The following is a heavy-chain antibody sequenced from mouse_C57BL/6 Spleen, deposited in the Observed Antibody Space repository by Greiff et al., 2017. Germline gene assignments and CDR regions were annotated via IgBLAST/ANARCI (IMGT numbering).Heavy chain of an antibody. CDR3: ARDSSGFDY. J-gene: IGHJ2*01. Sequence: EVHLVESEGGLVQPGSSMKLSCTASGFTFSDYYMAWVRQVPEKGLDWVANLNYDGSSTYDLDSFKGRFILSRDNAKNLLYLQMSSLKSEDTATYYCARDSSGFDYWGQGTTLTVSS. D-gene: IGHD3-2*02. CDR1: GFTFSDYY. V-gene: IGHV5-16*01. CDR2: LNYDGSST.